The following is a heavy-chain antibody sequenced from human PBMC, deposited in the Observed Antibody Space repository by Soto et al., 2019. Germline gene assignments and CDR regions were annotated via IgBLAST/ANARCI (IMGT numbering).Heavy chain of an antibody. CDR2: ISSSSSYI. J-gene: IGHJ4*02. CDR3: ARDRINWNENFDY. Sequence: KPGGSLRLSCAVSGFTFSDYSMNWVRQAPGKGLEWVSSISSSSSYIYYADSVKGRFTISRDNAKGSLYLQMNSLRAEDTAVYYCARDRINWNENFDYWGQGTLVTVSS. D-gene: IGHD1-20*01. CDR1: GFTFSDYS. V-gene: IGHV3-21*01.